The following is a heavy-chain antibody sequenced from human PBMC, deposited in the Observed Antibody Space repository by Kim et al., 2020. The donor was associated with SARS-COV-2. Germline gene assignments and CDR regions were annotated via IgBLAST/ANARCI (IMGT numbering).Heavy chain of an antibody. CDR3: ASTPIFGGGGAGPSVYY. J-gene: IGHJ4*01. CDR2: ISSSSSTI. V-gene: IGHV3-48*02. D-gene: IGHD3-3*01. CDR1: GFTFSSYS. Sequence: GGSLRLSCAASGFTFSSYSMNWVRQAPGKGLEWVSYISSSSSTIYYADSVKGRFTISRDNAKNSLYLQMNCLRDEDTAVYYCASTPIFGGGGAGPSVYY.